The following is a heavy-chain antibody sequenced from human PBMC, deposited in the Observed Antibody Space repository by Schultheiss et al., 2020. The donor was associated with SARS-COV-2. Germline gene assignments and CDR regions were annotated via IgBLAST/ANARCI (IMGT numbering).Heavy chain of an antibody. J-gene: IGHJ4*02. CDR2: ISGSGGST. D-gene: IGHD3-22*01. Sequence: GGSLRLSCAASGFTFSSYAMSWVRQAPGKGLEWVSAISGSGGSTYYADSVKGRFTISRDNSKNTLYLQMNSLRAEDTAVYYCAKDITMIVVVISYFDYWGQGTLVTVSS. V-gene: IGHV3-23*01. CDR3: AKDITMIVVVISYFDY. CDR1: GFTFSSYA.